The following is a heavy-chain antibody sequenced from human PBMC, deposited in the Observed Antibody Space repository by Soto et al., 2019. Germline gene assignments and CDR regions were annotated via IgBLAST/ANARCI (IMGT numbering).Heavy chain of an antibody. J-gene: IGHJ4*02. CDR2: VYHGVTA. CDR3: ARFFDRGGSGIPD. V-gene: IGHV4-38-2*01. CDR1: RCSTCSSKK. Sequence: AISRCSTCSSKKKGWIRHPPGKGLDWIGTVYHGVTAFYNPPLRSRVTISVDTSKNQFSLKLTSVTAADTAVYYCARFFDRGGSGIPDWSQGTVVMVSS. D-gene: IGHD3-22*01.